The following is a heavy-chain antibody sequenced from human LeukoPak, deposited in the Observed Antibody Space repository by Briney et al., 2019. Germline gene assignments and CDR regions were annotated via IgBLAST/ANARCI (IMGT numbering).Heavy chain of an antibody. CDR3: ARDLAKFKGDSKTRRGAFDI. CDR1: GYTFTSYA. CDR2: INAGNGNT. J-gene: IGHJ3*02. D-gene: IGHD3-22*01. V-gene: IGHV1-3*01. Sequence: ASVKVSCKASGYTFTSYAMHWVRQAPGQRLEWMGWINAGNGNTKYSQKFQGRVTITRDTSASTAYMELSSLRSEDTAVYYCARDLAKFKGDSKTRRGAFDIWGQGTMVTVSS.